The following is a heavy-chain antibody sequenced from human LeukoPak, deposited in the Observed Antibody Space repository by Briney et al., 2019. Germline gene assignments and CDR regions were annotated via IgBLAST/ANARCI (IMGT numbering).Heavy chain of an antibody. Sequence: GASLRLSCAASGFTISHSAMGWVRQAPGKGLEWVSKISSSSSYKNYADSVKGRFTISRDNAKNSLYLQMNSLRAEDTAVYYCARDQEVATTDWGQGTLVTVSS. CDR2: ISSSSSYK. CDR1: GFTISHSA. D-gene: IGHD5-12*01. CDR3: ARDQEVATTD. V-gene: IGHV3-11*06. J-gene: IGHJ4*02.